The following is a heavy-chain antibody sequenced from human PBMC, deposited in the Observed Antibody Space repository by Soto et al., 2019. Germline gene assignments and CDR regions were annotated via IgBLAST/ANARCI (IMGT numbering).Heavy chain of an antibody. J-gene: IGHJ4*02. D-gene: IGHD6-13*01. CDR3: ARKGRAIAAAGLDY. V-gene: IGHV4-39*01. Sequence: QLQLQESGPGLVKPSETLSLTCTVSGGSISSSSYYWGWIRQPPGKGLEWIGSIYYSGSTYYNPSLMSRVTISVDTSKNQFSLKLSSVTAADTAVYYCARKGRAIAAAGLDYWGQGTLVTVSS. CDR2: IYYSGST. CDR1: GGSISSSSYY.